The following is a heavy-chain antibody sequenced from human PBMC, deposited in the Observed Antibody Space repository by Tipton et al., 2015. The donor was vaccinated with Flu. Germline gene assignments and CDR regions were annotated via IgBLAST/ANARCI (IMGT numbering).Heavy chain of an antibody. V-gene: IGHV4-39*01. CDR3: VRSGYERINWFDP. CDR2: VYNTGST. CDR1: GGSISSTSYY. J-gene: IGHJ5*02. D-gene: IGHD3-22*01. Sequence: TLSLTCSVSGGSISSTSYYWGWIRQPPGKGLEWIGSVYNTGSTSYNPSLKSPVTISVDTSKNQFSLRLTSVTAADTAMYYCVRSGYERINWFDPWGQGTLVTVSS.